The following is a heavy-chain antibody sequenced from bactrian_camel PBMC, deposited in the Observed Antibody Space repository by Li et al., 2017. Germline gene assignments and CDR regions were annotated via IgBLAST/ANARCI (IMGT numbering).Heavy chain of an antibody. J-gene: IGHJ6*01. D-gene: IGHD6*01. V-gene: IGHV3S53*01. CDR2: ISGDGRT. Sequence: QVQLVESGGGSVQAGGSLRLSCEYSQSRYCMGWFRQGPGKEREGVASISGDGRTTYGDSVKGRFTISRDKSKNKLFLQMNNLKPEDTARYFCVAERYGGCASVSNYGYWGQGTQVTVS. CDR3: VAERYGGCASVSNYGY. CDR1: SQSRYC.